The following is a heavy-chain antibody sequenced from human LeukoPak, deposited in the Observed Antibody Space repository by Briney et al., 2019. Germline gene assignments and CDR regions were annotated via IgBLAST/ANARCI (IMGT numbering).Heavy chain of an antibody. J-gene: IGHJ6*02. Sequence: ASVKVSCKASGYTFTGYYMHWVRQAPGQGLEWMGWINPNSGGTNYAQKFQGRVTMTRDTSISTAYMELSRLRSDDTAVYYCVRTPGYSSGWYGLSYGMDVWGQGTTVTVSS. CDR2: INPNSGGT. CDR3: VRTPGYSSGWYGLSYGMDV. CDR1: GYTFTGYY. D-gene: IGHD6-19*01. V-gene: IGHV1-2*02.